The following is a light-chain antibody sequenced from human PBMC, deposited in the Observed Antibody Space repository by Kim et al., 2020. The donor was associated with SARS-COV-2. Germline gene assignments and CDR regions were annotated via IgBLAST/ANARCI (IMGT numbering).Light chain of an antibody. CDR3: QQYAYWRA. CDR1: QSISSS. J-gene: IGKJ5*01. CDR2: GAS. Sequence: EIVMRQSPATLSLSPGERATLSCRASQSISSSLAWYQQKPGQAPRVLIYGASARATGIPARFSGSGSGTEFTLTISNLQSEDFAVYYCQQYAYWRAFGQGTRLEIK. V-gene: IGKV3-15*01.